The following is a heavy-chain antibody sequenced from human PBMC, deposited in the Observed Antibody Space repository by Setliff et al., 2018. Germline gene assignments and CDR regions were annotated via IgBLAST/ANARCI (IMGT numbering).Heavy chain of an antibody. CDR2: SDHGGNT. V-gene: IGHV4-34*01. CDR3: ARAVDSSGYFPFWYFDL. J-gene: IGHJ2*01. Sequence: SETLSLTCSVYGESFSNNYWSWIRQSPGKGLEWIGESDHGGNTTIHPSLKSRLTMSVDTSRNQFSLKLTSVTAADTAVYYCARAVDSSGYFPFWYFDLWGRGTLVTVSS. D-gene: IGHD3-22*01. CDR1: GESFSNNY.